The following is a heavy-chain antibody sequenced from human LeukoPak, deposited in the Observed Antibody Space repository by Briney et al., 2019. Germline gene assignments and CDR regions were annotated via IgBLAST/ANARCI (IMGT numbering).Heavy chain of an antibody. Sequence: ASVKVSCKASGYAFTGYYMHWVRQAPGQGLEWMGWINPNSGGTNYAQKFQGRVAMTRDTSISTAYMELTRLRSDDTAVYYCARYSSSSPFQHWGQGTLVTVSS. CDR3: ARYSSSSPFQH. CDR2: INPNSGGT. J-gene: IGHJ1*01. V-gene: IGHV1-2*02. CDR1: GYAFTGYY. D-gene: IGHD6-6*01.